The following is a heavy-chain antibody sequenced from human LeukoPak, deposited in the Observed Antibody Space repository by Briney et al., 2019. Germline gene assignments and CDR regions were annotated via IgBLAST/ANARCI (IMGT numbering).Heavy chain of an antibody. V-gene: IGHV1-2*02. CDR1: GYTFTGYY. CDR3: ARDTVDSGSYPDY. D-gene: IGHD1-26*01. CDR2: INPNSGGT. J-gene: IGHJ4*02. Sequence: ASVKVSCKASGYTFTGYYMHWVRQAPGQGLEWMGWINPNSGGTNYAQKFQGRVTMTRDTSISTAYMELSRLRSDDTAVYYCARDTVDSGSYPDYWGQGTLVTVSS.